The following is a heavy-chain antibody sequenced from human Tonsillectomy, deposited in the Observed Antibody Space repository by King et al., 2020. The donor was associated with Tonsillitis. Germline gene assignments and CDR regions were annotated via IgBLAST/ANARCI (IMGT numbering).Heavy chain of an antibody. CDR1: GFTFSSYS. J-gene: IGHJ6*02. CDR2: ISSSSSTI. Sequence: VHLVESGGGLVQPGGSLRLSCAASGFTFSSYSMNWVRQAPGKGLEWVSYISSSSSTIYYADSVKGRFTISRDNAKNALYLQMNSLRAEDTAVYYCARVPGDYGMDVWGQGTTVTVSS. D-gene: IGHD2-2*01. V-gene: IGHV3-48*01. CDR3: ARVPGDYGMDV.